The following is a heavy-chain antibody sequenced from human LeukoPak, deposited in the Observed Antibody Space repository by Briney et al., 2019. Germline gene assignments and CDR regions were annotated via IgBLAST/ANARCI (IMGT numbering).Heavy chain of an antibody. J-gene: IGHJ4*02. D-gene: IGHD1-26*01. V-gene: IGHV3-53*01. CDR3: AREGGSYRARYFDY. CDR1: GFTVSSNY. Sequence: PGGSLRLSCAASGFTVSSNYMSWVRQAPGKGLEWVSVIYSGGSTYYADSVKGRFTISRDNSKNTLYLQMNSLRAEDTAVYYCAREGGSYRARYFDYWGQGTLATVSS. CDR2: IYSGGST.